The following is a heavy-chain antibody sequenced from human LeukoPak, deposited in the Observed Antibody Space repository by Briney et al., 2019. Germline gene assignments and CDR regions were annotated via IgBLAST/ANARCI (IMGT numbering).Heavy chain of an antibody. J-gene: IGHJ3*02. Sequence: SQTLSLTCTVSGGSIGSGSYYWSWIRQPAGKGLEWIGRIYTSGSTNYNPSLKSRVTISVDTSKNQFSLKLSSVTAADTAVYYCARDRIYYYDSSGYRVDAFDIWGQGTMVTVSS. CDR1: GGSIGSGSYY. D-gene: IGHD3-22*01. V-gene: IGHV4-61*02. CDR3: ARDRIYYYDSSGYRVDAFDI. CDR2: IYTSGST.